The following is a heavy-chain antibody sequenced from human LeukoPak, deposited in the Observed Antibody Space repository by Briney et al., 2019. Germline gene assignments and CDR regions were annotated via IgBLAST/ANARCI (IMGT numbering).Heavy chain of an antibody. CDR2: ISYDGSNK. CDR3: ARDRRSDY. J-gene: IGHJ4*02. Sequence: GRSLRLSCADSGFTFSSYAMHWVRQAPGKGLEWVAVISYDGSNKYYADSVKGRFTIFRDNSKNTLYLQMNSLRAEDTAVYYCARDRRSDYWGQRTLVTVSS. CDR1: GFTFSSYA. V-gene: IGHV3-30-3*01.